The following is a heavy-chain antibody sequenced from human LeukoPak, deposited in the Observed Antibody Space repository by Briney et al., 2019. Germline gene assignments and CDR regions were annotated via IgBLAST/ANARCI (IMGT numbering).Heavy chain of an antibody. J-gene: IGHJ4*02. Sequence: SETLSLTCAVYGGSFSGYYWSWIRQPPGKGLEWIGEINHSGSTNYDPSLKSRVTISVDTSKNQFSLKLSSVTAADTAVYYCARHKRSGFLGWGQGTLVTVSS. V-gene: IGHV4-34*01. CDR2: INHSGST. CDR1: GGSFSGYY. CDR3: ARHKRSGFLG. D-gene: IGHD3-10*01.